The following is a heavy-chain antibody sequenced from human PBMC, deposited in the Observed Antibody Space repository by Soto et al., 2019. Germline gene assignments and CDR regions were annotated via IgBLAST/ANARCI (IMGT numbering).Heavy chain of an antibody. CDR3: ARVTYDILAGPNWFDL. J-gene: IGHJ5*02. V-gene: IGHV4-31*03. Sequence: QVQLQESGPGLVKPSQTLSLTCTVSGGSISSGAYYWNWIRQHPGKGLEWIGYIYHSGSTYYNPSLKSRVTISLDTFKNQFSLNLSSVTAADTAVYYCARVTYDILAGPNWFDLWGQGTLVTVSS. CDR2: IYHSGST. CDR1: GGSISSGAYY. D-gene: IGHD3-9*01.